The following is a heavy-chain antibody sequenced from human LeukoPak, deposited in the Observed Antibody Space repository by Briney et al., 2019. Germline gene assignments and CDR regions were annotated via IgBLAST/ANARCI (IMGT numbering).Heavy chain of an antibody. Sequence: GGSLRLSCAASGFTFSSYSMNWVRQAPGKGLEWVSSISSSSSYIYYADSVKGRFTISRDNAKNSLYLQMNSLRAEDTAVYYCAKPWYCSSTSCYLSPSYYYYGMDVWGQGTTVTVSS. D-gene: IGHD2-2*01. CDR3: AKPWYCSSTSCYLSPSYYYYGMDV. CDR1: GFTFSSYS. CDR2: ISSSSSYI. J-gene: IGHJ6*02. V-gene: IGHV3-21*04.